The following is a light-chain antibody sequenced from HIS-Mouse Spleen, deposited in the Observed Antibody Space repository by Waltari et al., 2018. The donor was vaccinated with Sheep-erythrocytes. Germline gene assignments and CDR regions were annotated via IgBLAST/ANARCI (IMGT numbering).Light chain of an antibody. CDR3: QQYYSTPLT. CDR1: QSVLYSSNNKNY. V-gene: IGKV4-1*01. Sequence: DIVMTQSPDSLAVSLGEWATINRKSSQSVLYSSNNKNYLAWYKQKPGQPPKLLIYWASTRESGVPDRFSGSGSGTDFTLTISSLQAEDVAVYYCQQYYSTPLTFGGGTKVEIK. J-gene: IGKJ4*01. CDR2: WAS.